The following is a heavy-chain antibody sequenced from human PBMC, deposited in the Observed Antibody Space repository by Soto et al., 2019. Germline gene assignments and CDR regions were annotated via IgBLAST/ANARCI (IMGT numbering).Heavy chain of an antibody. J-gene: IGHJ4*02. Sequence: QVQLVQSGAEVKKPGSSVKVSCKASGGTFSSYTISWVRQAPGQGLEWMGRIIPILGIANYAQKFQGRVTXXADKSTSTAYMELSSLRSEDTAVYYCARSHTSLDYWGQGTLVTVSS. CDR2: IIPILGIA. D-gene: IGHD2-2*02. CDR3: ARSHTSLDY. CDR1: GGTFSSYT. V-gene: IGHV1-69*02.